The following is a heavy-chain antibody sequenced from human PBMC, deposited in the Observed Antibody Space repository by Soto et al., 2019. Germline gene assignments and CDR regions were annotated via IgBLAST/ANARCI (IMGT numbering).Heavy chain of an antibody. J-gene: IGHJ6*02. V-gene: IGHV6-1*01. Sequence: PSQTLSLTCAISGDSVSSNSAAWNWIRQSPSRGLEWLGRTYYRSKWYNDYTVSVKSRITINPDTSKKQFSLQLNSVTPEGTAVFYCARDEGGSYPYYYYYGMDVWGQGTTVTVSS. CDR2: TYYRSKWYN. CDR3: ARDEGGSYPYYYYYGMDV. CDR1: GDSVSSNSAA. D-gene: IGHD1-26*01.